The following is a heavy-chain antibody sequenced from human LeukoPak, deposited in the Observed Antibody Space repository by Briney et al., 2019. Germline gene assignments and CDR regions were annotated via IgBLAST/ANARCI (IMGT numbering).Heavy chain of an antibody. V-gene: IGHV4-61*08. J-gene: IGHJ4*02. CDR1: GGSISSGAYF. Sequence: PSETLSLTCTVSGGSISSGAYFWSWIRQHPGKGLEWLGYIYYSGSTNYNPSLKSRVTISVDTSKNQFSLKLSSVTAAGTAVYYCARHQGKGSGYYPYFDYWGQGTLVTVSS. D-gene: IGHD3-22*01. CDR2: IYYSGST. CDR3: ARHQGKGSGYYPYFDY.